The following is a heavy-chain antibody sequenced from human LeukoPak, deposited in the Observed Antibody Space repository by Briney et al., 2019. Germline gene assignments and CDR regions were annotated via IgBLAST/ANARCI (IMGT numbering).Heavy chain of an antibody. Sequence: PSETLSLTCAVYGGSFSGYYCSWISQHPGKGLEWIGEINHSGSTNYNPSLKSRVTISVDMSKNQFSLKLSSVTAADTAVYYCARGRIAAAGVHRHFDYWGQGTLVTVSS. D-gene: IGHD6-13*01. CDR1: GGSFSGYY. V-gene: IGHV4-34*01. CDR2: INHSGST. CDR3: ARGRIAAAGVHRHFDY. J-gene: IGHJ4*02.